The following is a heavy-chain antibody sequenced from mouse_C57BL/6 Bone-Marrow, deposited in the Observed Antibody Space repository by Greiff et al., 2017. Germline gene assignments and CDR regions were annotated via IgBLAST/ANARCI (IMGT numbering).Heavy chain of an antibody. V-gene: IGHV1-64*01. CDR1: GYTFTSYW. CDR3: ARMGYYGSSGFAY. D-gene: IGHD1-1*01. J-gene: IGHJ3*01. CDR2: IHPNSGST. Sequence: QVQLQQSGAELVKPGASVKLSCKASGYTFTSYWMHWVKQRPGQGLEWIGMIHPNSGSTNYNEKFKSKATLTVDKSSSTAYMQLSSLTSEDSAVYYCARMGYYGSSGFAYWGQGTLVTV.